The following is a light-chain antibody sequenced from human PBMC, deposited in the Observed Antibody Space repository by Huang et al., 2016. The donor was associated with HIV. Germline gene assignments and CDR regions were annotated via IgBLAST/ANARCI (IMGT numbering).Light chain of an antibody. CDR3: QQYDNLHT. V-gene: IGKV1-33*01. J-gene: IGKJ2*01. CDR1: QDISNY. CDR2: DAS. Sequence: DIQMTQSPSSLSASVEDRVTITCQASQDISNYLNWYQQKPGKAPKLLIYDASNLETGVPSRFSGSRSGTHFTFTINNLQPEDIATYYCQQYDNLHTFGQGTKLEIK.